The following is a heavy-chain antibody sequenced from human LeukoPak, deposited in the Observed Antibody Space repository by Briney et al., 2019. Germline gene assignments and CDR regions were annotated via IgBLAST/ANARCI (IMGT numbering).Heavy chain of an antibody. V-gene: IGHV3-21*01. Sequence: PGGSLRLSCAASGFSFSSYSIKWVRQAPGKGLEWVASISSRGNYRYYADSVKGRFTISRDTSKNTLYLQMNSLRAEDTAVYYCARVPDYDILTGPFDYWGQGTLVTVSS. CDR2: ISSRGNYR. J-gene: IGHJ4*02. D-gene: IGHD3-9*01. CDR1: GFSFSSYS. CDR3: ARVPDYDILTGPFDY.